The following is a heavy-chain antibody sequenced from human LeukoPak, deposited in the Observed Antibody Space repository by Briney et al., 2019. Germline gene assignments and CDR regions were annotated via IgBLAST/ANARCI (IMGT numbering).Heavy chain of an antibody. V-gene: IGHV3-23*01. CDR1: GFTFSSYG. J-gene: IGHJ4*02. Sequence: GRSLRLSCAASGFTFSSYGMSWVRQTPGKGLEWVSAISGSGGTTYYADSVKGRFTISRDTSKNTLYLQMNSLRAEDTGVYYCAKDLSSGSRRAYWGQGTLVTVSS. D-gene: IGHD6-19*01. CDR2: ISGSGGTT. CDR3: AKDLSSGSRRAY.